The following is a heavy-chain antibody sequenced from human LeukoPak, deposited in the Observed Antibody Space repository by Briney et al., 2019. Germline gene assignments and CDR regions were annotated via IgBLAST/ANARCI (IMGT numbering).Heavy chain of an antibody. J-gene: IGHJ4*02. Sequence: PSETLSLTCSVSGGSIGSYHWNWIRQPSGKGLEWIGIVFNNGGTKHNPSLKSRVAISVDTSKNQFALKLSSVTAADTAVYFCVASYGGYGLDYWAQGPLVSVP. CDR2: VFNNGGT. CDR1: GGSIGSYH. D-gene: IGHD1-26*01. V-gene: IGHV4-59*01. CDR3: VASYGGYGLDY.